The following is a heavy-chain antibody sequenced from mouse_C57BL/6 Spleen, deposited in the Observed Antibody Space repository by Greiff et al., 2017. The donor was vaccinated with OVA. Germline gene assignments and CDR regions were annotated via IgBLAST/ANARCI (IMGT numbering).Heavy chain of an antibody. D-gene: IGHD2-4*01. CDR2: IYTRSGNT. V-gene: IGHV1-81*01. Sequence: QVQLQQSGAELARPGASVKLSCKASGYTFTSYGISWVKQRTGQGLEWIGEIYTRSGNTYYNEKFKGKATLTADKSSITAYMELRSLTSEDSAVYFCARSEGLRNYFDYWGQGTTLTVSS. CDR3: ARSEGLRNYFDY. CDR1: GYTFTSYG. J-gene: IGHJ2*01.